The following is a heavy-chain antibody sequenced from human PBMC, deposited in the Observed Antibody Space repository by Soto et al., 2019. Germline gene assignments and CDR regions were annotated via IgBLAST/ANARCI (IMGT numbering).Heavy chain of an antibody. CDR2: ISARGGSS. Sequence: DVQLLESGGGLVQPGGSLRLSCAASGFSFSSYAMVWVRQDPGKGLEWVSVISARGGSSYLADSVKGRLTSSRDNSKNVLSLEMNSLRAEDTAIYFCAKGSIEYSASVDNWGQGTLVLVSS. CDR1: GFSFSSYA. CDR3: AKGSIEYSASVDN. V-gene: IGHV3-23*01. D-gene: IGHD4-4*01. J-gene: IGHJ4*02.